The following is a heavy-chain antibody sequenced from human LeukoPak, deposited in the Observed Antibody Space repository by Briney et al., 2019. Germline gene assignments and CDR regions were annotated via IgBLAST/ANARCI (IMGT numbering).Heavy chain of an antibody. J-gene: IGHJ3*01. Sequence: ASVKVSCKASGYTFTSYDINWVRQATGQGLEWMGWMNPNSGNTGYAQKFQGRVTMTRNTSISTAYMELSSLRSEDTAVYYCARVVLYDYVWGSYRFDAFDVWGQGTMVTVSS. CDR2: MNPNSGNT. D-gene: IGHD3-16*02. V-gene: IGHV1-8*01. CDR3: ARVVLYDYVWGSYRFDAFDV. CDR1: GYTFTSYD.